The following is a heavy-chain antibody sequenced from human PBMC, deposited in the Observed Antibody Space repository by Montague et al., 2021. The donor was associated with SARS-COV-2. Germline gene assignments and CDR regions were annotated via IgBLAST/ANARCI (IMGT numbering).Heavy chain of an antibody. CDR1: GFSLNTDGVG. CDR3: ARRYDFYRAEAFDV. CDR2: IYWDGDQ. J-gene: IGHJ3*01. D-gene: IGHD3-3*01. Sequence: PALVKPTQTLTLTCGFSGFSLNTDGVGVAWIRRPPGKALEWLALIYWDGDQRYSPSLKTRLTITKDTSKNRVVLTMTNLDPVDTATYYCARRYDFYRAEAFDVWGQGTMLTVSS. V-gene: IGHV2-5*02.